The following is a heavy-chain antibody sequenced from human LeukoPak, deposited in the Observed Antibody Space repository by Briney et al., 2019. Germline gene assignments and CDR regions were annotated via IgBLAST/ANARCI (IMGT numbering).Heavy chain of an antibody. CDR1: GYSFTSYW. CDR2: IYPGDSDT. CDR3: ARRCGNSVWSLGGGFCFDY. Sequence: GESLKISCKGSGYSFTSYWIGWVRQMPGKGLEWMGIIYPGDSDTRYSPSFQGQVTISADKSISTAYLQWSNLKASDTAMYYCARRCGNSVWSLGGGFCFDYWGQGTLVTVFS. V-gene: IGHV5-51*01. D-gene: IGHD4-23*01. J-gene: IGHJ4*02.